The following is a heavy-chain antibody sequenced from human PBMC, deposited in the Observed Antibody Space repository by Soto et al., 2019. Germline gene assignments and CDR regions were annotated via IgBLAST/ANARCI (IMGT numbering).Heavy chain of an antibody. CDR3: AKARCITTDCYVPDY. D-gene: IGHD3-10*01. J-gene: IGHJ4*02. CDR1: GLTVSTYT. V-gene: IGHV3-23*01. CDR2: ISGSGGRP. Sequence: PGGSLRLSCVASGLTVSTYTMSWVRQAPGKGLEWVSVISGSGGRPSYADSVQGRFSISRDNPKNTLYLQMNDLRGEDTARYYCAKARCITTDCYVPDYWGQGTLVTVSS.